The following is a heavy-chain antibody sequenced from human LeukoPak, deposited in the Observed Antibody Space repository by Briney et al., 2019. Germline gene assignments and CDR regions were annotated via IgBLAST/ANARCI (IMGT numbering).Heavy chain of an antibody. CDR3: AKDLGYDYVWGEGNFYDY. CDR2: ISSRGSYT. J-gene: IGHJ4*02. CDR1: GFTFSSYG. Sequence: GGTLRLSCAASGFTFSSYGMSWVRQAPGKGLEWVSAISSRGSYTSYASSVKGRFTISRDNYKNTLYLQMNSLRVEDTALYYYAKDLGYDYVWGEGNFYDYWGQGTLVTVSS. D-gene: IGHD3-16*01. V-gene: IGHV3-23*01.